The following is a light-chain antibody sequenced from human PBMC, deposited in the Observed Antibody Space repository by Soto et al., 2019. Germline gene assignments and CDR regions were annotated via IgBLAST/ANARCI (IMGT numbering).Light chain of an antibody. J-gene: IGKJ1*01. CDR3: QHSTIYLEA. CDR2: KAS. Sequence: IKPTQCPSALSASVGDRVTNTCRASQTISSWLAWYQQKPGKAPKLLIYKASTLKSGVPSRFSGSGSGTEFTLTISSLQPDDFATYYSQHSTIYLEAFGQRTMVDIK. V-gene: IGKV1-5*03. CDR1: QTISSW.